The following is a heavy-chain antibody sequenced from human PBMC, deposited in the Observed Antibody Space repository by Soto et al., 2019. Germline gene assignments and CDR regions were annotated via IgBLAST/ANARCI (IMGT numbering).Heavy chain of an antibody. J-gene: IGHJ6*03. V-gene: IGHV5-51*01. Sequence: GESLKISCKGSGYSFTSYWIGWVRQMPGKGLEWMGIIFPGDSDTRYSPSFQGQVTISADKFISTAYLEWSSLKASDTAMYYCARLPYSSSPPYYYYMDVWGKGPTVTGSS. CDR2: IFPGDSDT. D-gene: IGHD6-6*01. CDR1: GYSFTSYW. CDR3: ARLPYSSSPPYYYYMDV.